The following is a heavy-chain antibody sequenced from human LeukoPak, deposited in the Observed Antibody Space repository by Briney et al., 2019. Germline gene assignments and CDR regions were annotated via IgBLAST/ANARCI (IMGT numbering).Heavy chain of an antibody. CDR3: ARVGYYDSSGYYYFVYAFDF. V-gene: IGHV1-46*01. J-gene: IGHJ3*01. D-gene: IGHD3-22*01. CDR2: INPSGGST. CDR1: GYTFTSYY. Sequence: ASVKVSCKASGYTFTSYYMHWVRQAPGQGLEWMGIINPSGGSTSYAQKFQGRVTMSRGTSTSTVYMELSSLRSEDTAVYYCARVGYYDSSGYYYFVYAFDFWGQGTMVTVSS.